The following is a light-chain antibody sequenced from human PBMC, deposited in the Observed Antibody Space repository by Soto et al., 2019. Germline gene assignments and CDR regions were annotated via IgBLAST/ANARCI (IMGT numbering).Light chain of an antibody. CDR1: SSDVGGYSY. Sequence: QSVLTQPASVSGSPGQSITLSCTGTSSDVGGYSYVSWYQQHPGKTPKLMISEVSNRPSGVSPRFSGSKSGSTASLTISGLQTEDEADYYCSSFSAITREVFGGGTKLTVL. J-gene: IGLJ2*01. CDR3: SSFSAITREV. V-gene: IGLV2-14*01. CDR2: EVS.